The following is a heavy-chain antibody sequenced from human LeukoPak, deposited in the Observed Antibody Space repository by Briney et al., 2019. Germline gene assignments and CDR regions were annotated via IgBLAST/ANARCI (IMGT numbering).Heavy chain of an antibody. V-gene: IGHV3-33*01. CDR1: GFTFSSHG. J-gene: IGHJ4*02. D-gene: IGHD3-22*01. Sequence: GGSLRLSCAVSGFTFSSHGMHWVRQAPGKGLEWVAGIWYDASKEYYVDSVKGRFTISRDNSKNTLYLQMNSLRAEDTAVYYCARALSDSGGYQAYFDYWGQGTLVTVSS. CDR3: ARALSDSGGYQAYFDY. CDR2: IWYDASKE.